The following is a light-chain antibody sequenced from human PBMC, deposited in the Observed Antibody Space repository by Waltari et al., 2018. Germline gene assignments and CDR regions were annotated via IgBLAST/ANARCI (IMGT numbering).Light chain of an antibody. CDR3: QTADSGGVHVV. CDR1: VFARPH. V-gene: IGLV3-25*03. CDR2: KDI. J-gene: IGLJ2*01. Sequence: SSDLTQPPSMSVSPGQTARLPCSAAVFARPHGYWYQQKPGQAPLLVIHKDIERPSGIPERFSGSSSQTTVTLTIAGVQAEDEAVYYCQTADSGGVHVVFGGGTKLTVL.